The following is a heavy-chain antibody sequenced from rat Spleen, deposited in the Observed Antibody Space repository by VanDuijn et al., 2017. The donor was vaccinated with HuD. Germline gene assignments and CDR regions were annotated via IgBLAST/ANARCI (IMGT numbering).Heavy chain of an antibody. CDR3: ARQDTSGYSNWFTY. J-gene: IGHJ3*01. Sequence: EVQLVESDGGLVQPGRSLKLSCAASGFTFSDFFMAWVRQAPAKGLEWVATISSDGSSTYYRDSVKGRFTISRDNAKRTLFLQMDSLRSDDTATYFCARQDTSGYSNWFTYWGQGTLVTVSS. CDR1: GFTFSDFF. CDR2: ISSDGSST. V-gene: IGHV5-29*01. D-gene: IGHD4-3*01.